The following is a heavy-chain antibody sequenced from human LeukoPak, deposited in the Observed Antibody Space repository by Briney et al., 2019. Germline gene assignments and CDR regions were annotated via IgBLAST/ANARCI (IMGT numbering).Heavy chain of an antibody. J-gene: IGHJ5*02. Sequence: SETLSLTCTVSGGSISSYYWSWIRQPPGKGLEWIGYIYYSGSTNYKPSLKSRVTMSVDTSKNQFSLKLSSVTAADTALYYCARAGDRFDPWGQGTLVTVSS. D-gene: IGHD2-15*01. CDR2: IYYSGST. V-gene: IGHV4-59*12. CDR3: ARAGDRFDP. CDR1: GGSISSYY.